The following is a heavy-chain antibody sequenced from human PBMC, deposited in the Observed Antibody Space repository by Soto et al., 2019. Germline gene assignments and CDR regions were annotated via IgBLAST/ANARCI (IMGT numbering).Heavy chain of an antibody. CDR1: GYAXITYG. CDR3: ARDESGAFDI. CDR2: ISAYNCNT. D-gene: IGHD3-10*01. V-gene: IGHV1-18*04. Sequence: SXNVSFMASGYAXITYGIDLVRQAPGQGLEWMGWISAYNCNTNYAQNLQGRLTITTDTSTTTANIELRSLRSDDTAVYYCARDESGAFDIWGQGTKGTVS. J-gene: IGHJ3*02.